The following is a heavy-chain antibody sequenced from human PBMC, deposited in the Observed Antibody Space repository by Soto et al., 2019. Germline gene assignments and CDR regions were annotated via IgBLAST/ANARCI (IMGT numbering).Heavy chain of an antibody. J-gene: IGHJ6*02. CDR3: AREVAYCSSTSCYFLPRYGMDV. CDR1: GGSVSSGSYY. D-gene: IGHD2-2*01. Sequence: QVQLQESGPGLVKPSETLSLTCTVSGGSVSSGSYYWSWIRQPPGKGLEWIGYIYYSGSTNYNPSLKSRVSISVDTSKNQFSLKLSSVTAADTAVYYCAREVAYCSSTSCYFLPRYGMDVWGQGTTVTVSS. CDR2: IYYSGST. V-gene: IGHV4-61*01.